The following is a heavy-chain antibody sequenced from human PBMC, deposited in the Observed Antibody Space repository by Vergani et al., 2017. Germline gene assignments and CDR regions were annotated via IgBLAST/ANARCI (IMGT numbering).Heavy chain of an antibody. CDR2: IYYSGST. Sequence: QLQLQESGPGLVKPSETLSLTCTVSGGSISSSSYYWGWILQPPGKGLEWIGSIYYSGSTYYYPSLKSRIVIFVDTSKNQFSLNLSSVTAADTAVYYCARQVSGNYYEFDYWGQGALVTVSS. CDR1: GGSISSSSYY. V-gene: IGHV4-39*01. D-gene: IGHD1-26*01. J-gene: IGHJ4*02. CDR3: ARQVSGNYYEFDY.